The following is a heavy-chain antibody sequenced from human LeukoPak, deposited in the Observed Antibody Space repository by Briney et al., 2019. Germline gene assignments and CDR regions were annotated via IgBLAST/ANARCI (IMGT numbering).Heavy chain of an antibody. V-gene: IGHV4-31*01. CDR2: IRYSEST. CDR1: GGSISSGGYY. CDR3: SRDGSTRSLYL. D-gene: IGHD1-1*01. Sequence: SSETLSLTCTVSGGSISSGGYYWSWIRQHPGKGLEWIGYIRYSESTYYNPSLKSQFSISVYPAENEFSLTLSSVTAADTAVYFCSRDGSTRSLYLWGQGTLVTVSS. J-gene: IGHJ4*02.